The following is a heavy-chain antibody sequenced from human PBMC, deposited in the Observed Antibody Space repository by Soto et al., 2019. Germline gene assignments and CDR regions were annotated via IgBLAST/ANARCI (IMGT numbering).Heavy chain of an antibody. CDR2: ISAYNGNT. J-gene: IGHJ5*02. CDR3: ARSMRYNGLGGLDP. D-gene: IGHD1-20*01. V-gene: IGHV1-18*01. CDR1: GYTFTSYG. Sequence: EASVKVSCKASGYTFTSYGISWVRQAPGQGLEWMGWISAYNGNTNYAQKLQGRVTMTTDTSTSTAYMELRSLRSDDTAVYYCARSMRYNGLGGLDPWGQGTLVTVS.